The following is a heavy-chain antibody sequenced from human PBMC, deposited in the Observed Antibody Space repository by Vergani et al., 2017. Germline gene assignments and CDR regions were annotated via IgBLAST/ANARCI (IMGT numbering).Heavy chain of an antibody. CDR1: GFTFNHYA. CDR2: ISGSGGST. J-gene: IGHJ4*02. CDR3: AKRSGDY. D-gene: IGHD1-26*01. V-gene: IGHV3-23*01. Sequence: EVQLLESGGDLVQPGGSLRLSCAASGFTFNHYAMNWVRQAPGKGLEWVSGISGSGGSTYYAGSVKGRFTISRDNSKNTLYLQMNSLRAEDTAIYYCAKRSGDYWGQGTLVTVSS.